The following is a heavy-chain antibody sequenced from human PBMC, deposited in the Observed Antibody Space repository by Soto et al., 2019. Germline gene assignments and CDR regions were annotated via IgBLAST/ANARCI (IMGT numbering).Heavy chain of an antibody. Sequence: PGESLKISCKGSGYSFTSYWIGWVRQMPGKGLEWMGIIYPGDSDTRYSPSFQGQVTISADKSISTAYLQWSSLKASDTAMYYCARLYDSSGNPQSAVGMDVWGQGTTVTVSS. V-gene: IGHV5-51*01. J-gene: IGHJ6*02. CDR2: IYPGDSDT. CDR1: GYSFTSYW. D-gene: IGHD3-22*01. CDR3: ARLYDSSGNPQSAVGMDV.